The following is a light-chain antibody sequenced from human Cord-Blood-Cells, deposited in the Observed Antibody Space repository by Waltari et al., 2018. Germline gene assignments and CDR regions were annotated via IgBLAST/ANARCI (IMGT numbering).Light chain of an antibody. V-gene: IGLV1-40*01. CDR3: QSYDSSLSGSEV. J-gene: IGLJ3*02. CDR2: GNS. Sequence: QSVLTQPPSVSGAPGQRVTISCTGSSSNIGAGYDVHWYQQLPGTAPKLLIYGNSNRPSVFPDRFSGSKSCTSASLAITGLQAEDEADYYCQSYDSSLSGSEVFGGGTKLTVL. CDR1: SSNIGAGYD.